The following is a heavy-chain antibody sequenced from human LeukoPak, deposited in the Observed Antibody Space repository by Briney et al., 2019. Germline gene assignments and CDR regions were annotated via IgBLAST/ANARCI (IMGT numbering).Heavy chain of an antibody. D-gene: IGHD1-26*01. CDR2: IIPILGIA. V-gene: IGHV1-69*04. CDR3: ARDGVGATSAFDI. Sequence: SVKVSCKASGGTFSSYAISWVRQAPGQGLEWMGRIIPILGIANYAQKFQDRVTITADKSTSTAYMELSSLRSEDTAVYYCARDGVGATSAFDIWGQGTMVTVSS. J-gene: IGHJ3*02. CDR1: GGTFSSYA.